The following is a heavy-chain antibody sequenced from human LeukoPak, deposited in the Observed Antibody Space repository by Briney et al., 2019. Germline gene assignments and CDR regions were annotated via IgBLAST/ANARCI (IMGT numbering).Heavy chain of an antibody. CDR2: IYYSGST. CDR3: ASQDYYESTGYADY. Sequence: SETLSLTCTVSGGSISNYYWSWIRQPPGKGLEWIGNIYYSGSTYYNPSLKSRVTISVDTSKNQFSLKLSSVTAADTAVYYCASQDYYESTGYADYWGQGTLVTVSS. CDR1: GGSISNYY. V-gene: IGHV4-59*08. J-gene: IGHJ4*02. D-gene: IGHD3-22*01.